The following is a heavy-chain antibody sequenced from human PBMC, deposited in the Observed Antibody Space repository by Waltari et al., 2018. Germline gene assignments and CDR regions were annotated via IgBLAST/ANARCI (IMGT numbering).Heavy chain of an antibody. CDR2: INSDGSST. V-gene: IGHV3-74*01. CDR3: ARDGYYGSGSYSHFDY. J-gene: IGHJ4*02. CDR1: GFTFSSYW. Sequence: EVQLVESGGGLVQPGGSLRLSCAASGFTFSSYWMHWVRQAPGKGLVGGSRINSDGSSTSYADSVKGRFTISRDNAKNTLYLQMNSLRAEDTAVYYCARDGYYGSGSYSHFDYWGQGTLVTVSS. D-gene: IGHD3-10*01.